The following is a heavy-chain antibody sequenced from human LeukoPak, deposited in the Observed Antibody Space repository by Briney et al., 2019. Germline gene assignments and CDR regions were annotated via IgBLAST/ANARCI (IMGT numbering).Heavy chain of an antibody. CDR2: ISSSSSTI. J-gene: IGHJ4*02. CDR1: GFTFSSYS. CDR3: ARDREGVAGHFDY. D-gene: IGHD6-19*01. V-gene: IGHV3-48*01. Sequence: SGGSLRLSCAASGFTFSSYSMNWVRQAPGKGLEWVSYISSSSSTIYYADSVKGRFTISRDNAKNSLYLQMNSLRAEDTAVYYCARDREGVAGHFDYWGQGTLVTVSS.